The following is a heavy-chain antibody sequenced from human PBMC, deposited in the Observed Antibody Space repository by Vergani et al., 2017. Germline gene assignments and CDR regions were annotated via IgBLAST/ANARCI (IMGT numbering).Heavy chain of an antibody. Sequence: EVQLVESGGGLVKPGGSLRLSCAASGFTFSSYSMNWVRQAPGKGLEWVSSISSSSSYIYYADSVKGRFTISRDNAKTSLYLQMNSLRAEDTAVYYCARDLRSGSYYYYYGMDVWGQGTTVTVSS. D-gene: IGHD1-26*01. J-gene: IGHJ6*02. CDR2: ISSSSSYI. V-gene: IGHV3-21*01. CDR3: ARDLRSGSYYYYYGMDV. CDR1: GFTFSSYS.